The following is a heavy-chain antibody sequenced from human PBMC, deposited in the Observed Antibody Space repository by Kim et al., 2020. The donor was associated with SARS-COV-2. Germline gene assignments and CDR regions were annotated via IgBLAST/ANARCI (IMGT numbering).Heavy chain of an antibody. D-gene: IGHD3-10*01. CDR1: GYTFTSYD. CDR3: ASGKGRITQDMGLYCLFDP. CDR2: MNPNSGNT. Sequence: ASVKVSCKASGYTFTSYDINWVRQATGKGREWMRWMNPNSGNTGYVQKFQGRVTMTRNTSISTAYMELSSRRSEHRAVYYFASGKGRITQDMGLYCLFDP. V-gene: IGHV1-8*01. J-gene: IGHJ5*02.